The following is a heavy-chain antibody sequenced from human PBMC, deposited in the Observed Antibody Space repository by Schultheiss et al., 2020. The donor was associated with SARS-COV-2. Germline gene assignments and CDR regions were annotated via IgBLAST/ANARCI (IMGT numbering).Heavy chain of an antibody. CDR3: TSSYNANYYYYGMDV. D-gene: IGHD1-26*01. CDR2: ISYDGSNK. J-gene: IGHJ6*02. CDR1: GFTFSSYA. V-gene: IGHV3-30*04. Sequence: GESLKISCAASGFTFSSYAMHWVRQAPGKGLEWVAVISYDGSNKYYADSVKGRFTISRDNAKNSLYLQMNSLRAEDTAVYYCTSSYNANYYYYGMDVWGQGTTVTVSS.